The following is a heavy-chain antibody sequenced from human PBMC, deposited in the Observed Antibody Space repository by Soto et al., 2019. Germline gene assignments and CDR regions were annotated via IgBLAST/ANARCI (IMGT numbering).Heavy chain of an antibody. CDR1: GYSISSSKW. Sequence: SETLSLTCAVSGYSISSSKWWGWIRQPPGKGLELIGYIYYSGSTYYNPSLKSRVTMSVDTSKNQFSLKLSSVTAVDTAVYYCARTGDCSSTSCYAFYYYGMDVWGQGTTVTVSS. J-gene: IGHJ6*02. CDR3: ARTGDCSSTSCYAFYYYGMDV. V-gene: IGHV4-28*01. D-gene: IGHD2-2*01. CDR2: IYYSGST.